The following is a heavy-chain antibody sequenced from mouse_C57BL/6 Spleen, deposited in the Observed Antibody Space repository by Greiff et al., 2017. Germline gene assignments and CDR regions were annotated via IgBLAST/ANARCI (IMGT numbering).Heavy chain of an antibody. CDR1: GYTFTSYW. Sequence: QVHVKQPGAELVRPGSSVKLSCKASGYTFTSYWMHWVKQRPIQGLEWIGNIDPSDSETHYNQKFKDKATLTVDKSSSTAYMQLSSLTSEDSAVYYCARSPSITTVAPFDYWGQGTTLTVSS. J-gene: IGHJ2*01. CDR3: ARSPSITTVAPFDY. D-gene: IGHD1-1*01. CDR2: IDPSDSET. V-gene: IGHV1-52*01.